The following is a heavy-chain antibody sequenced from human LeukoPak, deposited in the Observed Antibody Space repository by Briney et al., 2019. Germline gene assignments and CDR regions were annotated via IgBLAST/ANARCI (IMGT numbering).Heavy chain of an antibody. V-gene: IGHV4-39*01. Sequence: SEPLSLTCTVSGGSISSSSYYWGWIRQPPGKGLEWIGSIYYSGGNYYNPSLKSRVTISVDTSKNQFSLKLSSVTAADTAVYYCARHRIVAAGPIDYWGQGTLVTVSS. D-gene: IGHD6-13*01. CDR2: IYYSGGN. CDR1: GGSISSSSYY. J-gene: IGHJ4*02. CDR3: ARHRIVAAGPIDY.